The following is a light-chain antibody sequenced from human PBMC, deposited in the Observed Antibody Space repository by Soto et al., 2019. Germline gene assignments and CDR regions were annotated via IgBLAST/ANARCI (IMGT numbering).Light chain of an antibody. V-gene: IGKV2D-29*01. CDR3: MQDVELPFT. CDR1: QSLQHRDGKTS. Sequence: DVVMTQTPLSLSVTPGQPASMSCKSSQSLQHRDGKTSLYWYLQKPGQTPPLLIYEVSNRFSGVSDRISASGSGTDFTLQISRVEAADAGVYYCMQDVELPFTFGGGTKVDIK. CDR2: EVS. J-gene: IGKJ4*01.